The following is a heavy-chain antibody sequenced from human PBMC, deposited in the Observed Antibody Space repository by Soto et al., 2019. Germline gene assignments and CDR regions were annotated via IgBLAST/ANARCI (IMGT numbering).Heavy chain of an antibody. CDR1: GFTFSSYG. V-gene: IGHV3-33*01. D-gene: IGHD5-18*01. Sequence: GGSLRLSCAASGFTFSSYGMHWVRQAPGKGLEWVAVIWYDGNNKYYVDSVKGRFTISRDNSKNTLYLQMNSLRAEDTAVYYCARGNSYNYYYMDVWGKGTTVTVSS. CDR2: IWYDGNNK. J-gene: IGHJ6*03. CDR3: ARGNSYNYYYMDV.